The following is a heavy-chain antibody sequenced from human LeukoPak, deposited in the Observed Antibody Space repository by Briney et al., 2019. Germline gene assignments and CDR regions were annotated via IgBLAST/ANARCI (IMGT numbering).Heavy chain of an antibody. D-gene: IGHD3-10*01. CDR1: GYSFTSYW. J-gene: IGHJ6*03. V-gene: IGHV5-51*01. Sequence: GESLKISCKGSGYSFTSYWIGWVRQMPGKGLEWMGIIYPGDSDTRYSPSFQGQVTISADKSISTAYLQWSSLKASDTAMYYCARQDGAYGSGSYYKRYYYYMDVWGKGTTVTVSS. CDR2: IYPGDSDT. CDR3: ARQDGAYGSGSYYKRYYYYMDV.